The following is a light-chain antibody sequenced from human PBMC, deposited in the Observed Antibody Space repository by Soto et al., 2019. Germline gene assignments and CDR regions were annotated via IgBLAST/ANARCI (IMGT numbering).Light chain of an antibody. CDR2: GAS. J-gene: IGKJ1*01. Sequence: ESVLTQSPGTLSLSPEERATLSCRASQSVSSSYLAWYQQKPGQAPRLLIYGASSRATGIPDRFSGSGSGTDFTLTISRLEPEDFAVYYCQQYGSSRTFGQGTKVDIK. CDR3: QQYGSSRT. CDR1: QSVSSSY. V-gene: IGKV3-20*01.